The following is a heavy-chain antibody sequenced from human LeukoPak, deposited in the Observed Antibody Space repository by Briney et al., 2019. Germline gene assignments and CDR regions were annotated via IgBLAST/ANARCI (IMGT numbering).Heavy chain of an antibody. V-gene: IGHV3-30-3*01. CDR3: ARDSYYYDSSGYWDY. CDR2: ISYDGSNK. CDR1: GFTFSSYA. D-gene: IGHD3-22*01. Sequence: GRSLRLSCAASGFTFSSYAMHWVRQAPGKGLEWVAVISYDGSNKYYADSVKGRFTISRDNSKNTLYLQMNSLRAEDTAVYYCARDSYYYDSSGYWDYWGQEPWSPSPQ. J-gene: IGHJ4*01.